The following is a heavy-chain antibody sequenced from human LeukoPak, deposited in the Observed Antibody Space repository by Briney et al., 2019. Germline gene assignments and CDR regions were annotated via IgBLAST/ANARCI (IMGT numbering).Heavy chain of an antibody. V-gene: IGHV3-30-3*01. J-gene: IGHJ4*02. CDR1: GFIVSSNY. D-gene: IGHD6-13*01. Sequence: GGSLRLSCAVSGFIVSSNYMTWVRQAPGKGLEWVAVISYDGSNKYYADSVKGRFTISRDNSKNTLYLQMNSLRAEDTAVYYCARAAAGIGYYFDYWGQGTLVTVSS. CDR3: ARAAAGIGYYFDY. CDR2: ISYDGSNK.